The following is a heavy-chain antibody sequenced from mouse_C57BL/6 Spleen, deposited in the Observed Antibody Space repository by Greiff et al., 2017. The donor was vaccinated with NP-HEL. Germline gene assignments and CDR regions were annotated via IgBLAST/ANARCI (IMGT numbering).Heavy chain of an antibody. CDR1: GYTFTSYW. CDR3: ARSIYYDYGLFAY. CDR2: INPSNGGT. V-gene: IGHV1-53*01. D-gene: IGHD2-4*01. J-gene: IGHJ3*01. Sequence: QVQLQQSGTELVKPGASVKLSCKASGYTFTSYWMHWVKQRPGQGLEWIGNINPSNGGTNYNEKFKSKATLTVDKSSSTAYMQLSSLTSEDSAVYYCARSIYYDYGLFAYWGQGTLVTVSA.